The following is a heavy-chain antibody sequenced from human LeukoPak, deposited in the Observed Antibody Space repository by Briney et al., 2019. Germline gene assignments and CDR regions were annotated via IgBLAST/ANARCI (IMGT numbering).Heavy chain of an antibody. J-gene: IGHJ5*02. D-gene: IGHD4-17*01. CDR1: GYTFTSYG. V-gene: IGHV1-18*01. CDR3: AREYRYGDPNWFDP. CDR2: ISAYNGNT. Sequence: ASVKVSCKAPGYTFTSYGISWVRQAPGQGLEWMGWISAYNGNTNYAQKLQGRVTMTTDTSTSTAYMELRSLRSDDTAVYYCAREYRYGDPNWFDPWGQGTLVTVSS.